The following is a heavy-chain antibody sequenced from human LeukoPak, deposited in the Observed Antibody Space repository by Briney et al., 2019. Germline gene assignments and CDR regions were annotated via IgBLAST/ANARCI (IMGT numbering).Heavy chain of an antibody. D-gene: IGHD3-16*02. J-gene: IGHJ4*02. CDR2: ITNSGKTI. V-gene: IGHV3-11*04. CDR1: GFTFSDYH. CDR3: ARYRLDY. Sequence: GGYLRLSCAASGFTFSDYHMTWLRHAPGKGLEWILYITNSGKTIYNVDTVKGRFTISRDKDKNRLNLKIKSLRAEDTAVYYCARYRLDYWGQGTLVTVSS.